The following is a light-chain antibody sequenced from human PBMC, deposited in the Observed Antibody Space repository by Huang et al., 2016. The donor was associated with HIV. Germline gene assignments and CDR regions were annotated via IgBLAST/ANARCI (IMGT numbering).Light chain of an antibody. CDR2: GAS. J-gene: IGKJ5*01. V-gene: IGKV3-15*01. CDR3: QQYNNWPPIT. CDR1: QPVSSN. Sequence: EIVMTQSPATLSVSPGERATLSCRASQPVSSNLAWYQQKPGQAPRLLIYGASTRATGIPARFSGSGSGTEFTLSITSLQSEDFAVYFCQQYNNWPPITFGQGTRLEIK.